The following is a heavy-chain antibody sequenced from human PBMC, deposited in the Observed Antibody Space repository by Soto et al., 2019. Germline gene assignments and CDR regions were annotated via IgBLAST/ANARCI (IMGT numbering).Heavy chain of an antibody. CDR2: IDVDGSA. CDR3: AKDAVSYNGIYDPFDI. J-gene: IGHJ3*02. D-gene: IGHD1-1*01. Sequence: EVQLLESGGGLVQPGGSLRLSCVASGFTLSNYAMSWVRQAPGKGLDWVSVIDVDGSAKFADSVKGLLPVSRDNSKNTLYLQMDSLRAEDTAISYCAKDAVSYNGIYDPFDIWGRGTMVTVSS. CDR1: GFTLSNYA. V-gene: IGHV3-23*01.